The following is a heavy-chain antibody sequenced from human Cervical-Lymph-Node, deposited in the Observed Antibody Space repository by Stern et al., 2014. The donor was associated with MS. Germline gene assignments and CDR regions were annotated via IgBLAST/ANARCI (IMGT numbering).Heavy chain of an antibody. J-gene: IGHJ2*01. CDR2: IYHSGPS. CDR3: ARERQQYCNSEGCSYWYFDL. CDR1: GGSVSSTNW. V-gene: IGHV4-4*02. Sequence: QVQLQESGPGLVKPSGTLSLTCAVSGGSVSSTNWWSWVRQSPGKGLEWIGNIYHSGPSTSRRPLRSLVSISLDNSKTPLSRPLPSWTAADTAVYYCARERQQYCNSEGCSYWYFDLWGRGTLVTVSS. D-gene: IGHD2/OR15-2a*01.